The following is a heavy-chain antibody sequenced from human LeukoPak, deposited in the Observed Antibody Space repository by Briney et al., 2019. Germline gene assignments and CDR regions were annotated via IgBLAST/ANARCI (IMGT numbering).Heavy chain of an antibody. CDR1: GFNFNIYS. CDR3: ESGIFYASVQTWSPV. J-gene: IGHJ4*02. V-gene: IGHV3-21*01. Sequence: GGSLRLSCAASGFNFNIYSMNWVRQAPGRGLEWVSSISFGSTYISYADSVKGRFTISRDDAKKSLYLQMNGLRAEDTAFYYCESGIFYASVQTWSPVWGQGTLVTVSS. D-gene: IGHD3-16*01. CDR2: ISFGSTYI.